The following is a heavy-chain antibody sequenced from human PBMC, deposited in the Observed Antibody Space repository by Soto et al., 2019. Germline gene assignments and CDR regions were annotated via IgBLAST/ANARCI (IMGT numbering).Heavy chain of an antibody. V-gene: IGHV1-3*01. CDR3: ARGKGMEENYYYYGLDI. Sequence: ASLKVYWKAAGYTFTTHAMHCVRQAPGQSLEWMGWINGGTGQTKHSQRFQGRVNITRDTSASTAYMELSSLRSEDTAVYYCARGKGMEENYYYYGLDIWGQGTTVTVSS. CDR2: INGGTGQT. D-gene: IGHD1-1*01. CDR1: GYTFTTHA. J-gene: IGHJ6*02.